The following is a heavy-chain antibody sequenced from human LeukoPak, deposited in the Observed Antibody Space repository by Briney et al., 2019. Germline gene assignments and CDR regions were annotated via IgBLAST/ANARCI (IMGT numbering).Heavy chain of an antibody. D-gene: IGHD1-26*01. CDR3: ARDFSGRGNWFDP. J-gene: IGHJ5*02. CDR2: IIPIFGTA. V-gene: IGHV1-69*05. CDR1: GGTFSSYA. Sequence: GSSVKVSCKASGGTFSSYAISWVRQAPGQGLEWMGGIIPIFGTANYAQKFQGSVTITTDESTSTAYMELSSLRSEDTAVYYCARDFSGRGNWFDPWGQGTLVTVSS.